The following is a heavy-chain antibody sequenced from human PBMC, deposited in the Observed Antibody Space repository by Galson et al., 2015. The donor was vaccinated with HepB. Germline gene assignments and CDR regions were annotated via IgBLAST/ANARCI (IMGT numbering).Heavy chain of an antibody. CDR2: FDPEDGET. V-gene: IGHV1-24*01. D-gene: IGHD3-3*01. CDR1: GYTLTELS. CDR3: ALYDFWSGYDPYDAFDI. Sequence: SVKVSCKVSGYTLTELSMHRVRQAPGKGLEWMGGFDPEDGETIYAQKFQSRVTMTEDTSTDTAYMELSSLRSEDTAVYYCALYDFWSGYDPYDAFDIWGQGTIVPVSS. J-gene: IGHJ3*02.